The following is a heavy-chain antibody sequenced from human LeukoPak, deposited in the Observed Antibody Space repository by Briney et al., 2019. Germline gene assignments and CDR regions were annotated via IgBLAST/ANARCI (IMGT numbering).Heavy chain of an antibody. D-gene: IGHD3-9*01. J-gene: IGHJ6*02. Sequence: SGTLSLTCAVSGGSISSSTWWTWVRQPPGKGLEWIGEIYHSESTNSNPSLKSRVTISVDTSKNQFSLKLSSVTAADTAVYYCARDGILTGYPYYYYGMDVWGQGTTVTVSS. CDR1: GGSISSSTW. V-gene: IGHV4-4*02. CDR2: IYHSEST. CDR3: ARDGILTGYPYYYYGMDV.